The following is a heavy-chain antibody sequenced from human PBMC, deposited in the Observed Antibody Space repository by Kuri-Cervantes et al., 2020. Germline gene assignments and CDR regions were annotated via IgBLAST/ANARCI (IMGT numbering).Heavy chain of an antibody. CDR3: ARETTMTTVVDY. CDR2: IWYDGSNK. CDR1: GFTFSDYY. D-gene: IGHD4-17*01. J-gene: IGHJ4*02. V-gene: IGHV3-33*08. Sequence: GESLKISCAASGFTFSDYYMNWVREAPGKGLEWVAVIWYDGSNKYYADSVKGRFTISRDNSKNTLYLQMNSLRAEDTAVYYCARETTMTTVVDYWGQGTLVTVSS.